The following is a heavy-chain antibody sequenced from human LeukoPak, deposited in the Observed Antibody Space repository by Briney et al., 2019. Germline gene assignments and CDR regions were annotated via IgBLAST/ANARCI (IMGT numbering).Heavy chain of an antibody. CDR2: IIPILGIA. J-gene: IGHJ1*01. D-gene: IGHD2-2*01. CDR3: ASDIVVVPAAIARTNFQH. V-gene: IGHV1-69*02. CDR1: GGTFSSYT. Sequence: ASVKVSCKASGGTFSSYTISWVRQAPGLGLEWMGRIIPILGIANYAQKFQGRVTITADKSTSTAYMELSSLRSEDTAVYYCASDIVVVPAAIARTNFQHWGQGTLVTVSS.